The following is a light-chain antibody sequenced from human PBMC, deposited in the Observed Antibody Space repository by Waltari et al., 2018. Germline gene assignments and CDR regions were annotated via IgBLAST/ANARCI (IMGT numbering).Light chain of an antibody. CDR1: SSDVGAYDY. Sequence: QSALTQPASVSGSPGQSITISCPGTSSDVGAYDYVSWYQQHPGKAPKVVIYDVTKRPSGVSNRFSGSKSGSTASLTISGLQAEDEADYYCSSRTSSITWVFGGGTKLTVL. CDR3: SSRTSSITWV. CDR2: DVT. J-gene: IGLJ3*02. V-gene: IGLV2-14*03.